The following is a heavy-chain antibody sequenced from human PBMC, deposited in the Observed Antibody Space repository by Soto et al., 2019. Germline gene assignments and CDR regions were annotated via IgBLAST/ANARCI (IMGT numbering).Heavy chain of an antibody. CDR3: AVLYDILTGSFDY. Sequence: GASVKVSCKASGFTFTSSAMQWVRQARGQRLEWIGWIVVGSGNTNYAQKFQERVTITRDMSTSTAYMELSSLRSEDTAVYYCAVLYDILTGSFDYWGQGTLVTVS. CDR1: GFTFTSSA. J-gene: IGHJ4*02. CDR2: IVVGSGNT. D-gene: IGHD3-9*01. V-gene: IGHV1-58*02.